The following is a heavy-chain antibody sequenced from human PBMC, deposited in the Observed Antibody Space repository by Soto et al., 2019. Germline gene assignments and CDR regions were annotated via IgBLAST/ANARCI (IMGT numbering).Heavy chain of an antibody. Sequence: GSLRLSCAASGFTFSSYGMHWVRQAPGKGLEWVAVISYDGSNKYYADSVKGRFTISRDNSKNTLYLQMNSLRAEDTAVYYCAKRITIFGVVTIPKFDYWGQGTLVTVSS. J-gene: IGHJ4*02. V-gene: IGHV3-30*18. D-gene: IGHD3-3*01. CDR1: GFTFSSYG. CDR3: AKRITIFGVVTIPKFDY. CDR2: ISYDGSNK.